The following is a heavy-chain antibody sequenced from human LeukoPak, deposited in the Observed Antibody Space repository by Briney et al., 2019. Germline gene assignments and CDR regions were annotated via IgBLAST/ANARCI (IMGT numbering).Heavy chain of an antibody. J-gene: IGHJ4*02. Sequence: GGPLRLSCAASGFTFSSYGMHWVRQAPGKGLEWVAVIWYDGSNKYHADSVKGRFPISRDNSKNTLYLQMNSLRAEDTAVYYCARDKGSSGRFDYWGQGTLVTVSS. CDR2: IWYDGSNK. V-gene: IGHV3-33*01. CDR3: ARDKGSSGRFDY. CDR1: GFTFSSYG. D-gene: IGHD6-6*01.